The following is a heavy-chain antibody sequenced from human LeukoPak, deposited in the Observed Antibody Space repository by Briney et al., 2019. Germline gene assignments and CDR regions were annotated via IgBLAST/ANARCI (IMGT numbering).Heavy chain of an antibody. CDR2: ISYDGSNK. Sequence: GRSLRLSCAASRFTFSSYAMHWVRQAPGKGLEWVAVISYDGSNKYYADSVKGRFTISRDNSKNMLYLQMNSLRAEDTAVYYCAKVHRGYSYGGYFDYWGQGTLVTVSS. D-gene: IGHD5-18*01. CDR1: RFTFSSYA. J-gene: IGHJ4*02. CDR3: AKVHRGYSYGGYFDY. V-gene: IGHV3-30-3*01.